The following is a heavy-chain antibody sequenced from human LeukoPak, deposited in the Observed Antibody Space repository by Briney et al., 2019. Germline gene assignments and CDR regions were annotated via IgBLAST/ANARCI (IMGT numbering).Heavy chain of an antibody. J-gene: IGHJ6*03. D-gene: IGHD6-6*01. CDR2: IYYSGST. CDR1: GGSISSYY. V-gene: IGHV4-59*01. CDR3: ARVGIAARPGYMDV. Sequence: SETLSLTCTDSGGSISSYYWSWIRQPPGKGLEWVGYIYYSGSTNYNSSLKSRVTISVDTSKNQFSLKLSSVTAADTAVYYCARVGIAARPGYMDVWGKGTTVTVSS.